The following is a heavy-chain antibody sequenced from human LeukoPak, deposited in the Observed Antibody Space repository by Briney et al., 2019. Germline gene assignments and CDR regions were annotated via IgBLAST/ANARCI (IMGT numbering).Heavy chain of an antibody. CDR3: ARAGYSSGWYSDY. J-gene: IGHJ4*02. CDR2: IYYSGST. CDR1: GGSISSYY. V-gene: IGHV4-59*01. D-gene: IGHD6-19*01. Sequence: SETLSLTCTVSGGSISSYYWSWIRQPPGKGLEWIGYIYYSGSTNYNPSLKSRVTISVDTSKNQFSLKLSSVTAADTAVYYCARAGYSSGWYSDYWGQGTLVTVSS.